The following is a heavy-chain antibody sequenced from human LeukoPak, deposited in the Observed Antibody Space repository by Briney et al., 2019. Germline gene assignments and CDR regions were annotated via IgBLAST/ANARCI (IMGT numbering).Heavy chain of an antibody. V-gene: IGHV4-59*12. CDR2: IYHSGST. Sequence: SETLSLTCTVSGGSLSSYYWTWIRQPPGKGLEWIGYIYHSGSTNYNPTLQSRVTISVDTSKNQFSLKLSSVTAADTAVYYCASTYYYDSGFDYWGQGTLVTVSS. CDR1: GGSLSSYY. CDR3: ASTYYYDSGFDY. D-gene: IGHD3-22*01. J-gene: IGHJ4*02.